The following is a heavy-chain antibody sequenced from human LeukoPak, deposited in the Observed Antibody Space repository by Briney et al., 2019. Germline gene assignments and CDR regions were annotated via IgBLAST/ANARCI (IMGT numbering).Heavy chain of an antibody. CDR3: AREVGYCSSTSCYTPRPDFDY. V-gene: IGHV1-69*04. Sequence: GSSVKVSCKASGGTFSSYTISWLRQAPGHGLEGMGRIIPILGIANYVQKFQGRVTIPADKSTSTAYMELSSLRSEDTAVYYWAREVGYCSSTSCYTPRPDFDYWGQGTLVTVSS. D-gene: IGHD2-2*02. CDR2: IIPILGIA. CDR1: GGTFSSYT. J-gene: IGHJ4*02.